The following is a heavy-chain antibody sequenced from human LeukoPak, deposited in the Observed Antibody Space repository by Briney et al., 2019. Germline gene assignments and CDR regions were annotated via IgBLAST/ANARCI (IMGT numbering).Heavy chain of an antibody. CDR3: ARPSSSSSVDY. Sequence: GGSLRLSCAASGFTFSDYYMSWIRQAPGKGLEWVSYSSRSGSTIYYADPVKGRFTISRDNAKNSLYLQMNSLRAEDTAVYYCARPSSSSSVDYWGQGTLVTVSS. J-gene: IGHJ4*02. CDR1: GFTFSDYY. CDR2: SSRSGSTI. V-gene: IGHV3-11*01. D-gene: IGHD6-6*01.